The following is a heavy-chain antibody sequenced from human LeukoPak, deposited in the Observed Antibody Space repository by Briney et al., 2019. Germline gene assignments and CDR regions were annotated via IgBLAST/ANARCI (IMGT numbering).Heavy chain of an antibody. CDR3: ARLYDSSGYYPYYFDY. CDR1: GYTFTSYG. V-gene: IGHV1-18*01. D-gene: IGHD3-22*01. Sequence: VASVKVSCKASGYTFTSYGISWARQAPGQGLEWMGWISAYNGNTNYAQKLQGRVTMTTDTSTSTAYMELRSLRSDDTAVYYCARLYDSSGYYPYYFDYWGQGTLVTVSS. J-gene: IGHJ4*02. CDR2: ISAYNGNT.